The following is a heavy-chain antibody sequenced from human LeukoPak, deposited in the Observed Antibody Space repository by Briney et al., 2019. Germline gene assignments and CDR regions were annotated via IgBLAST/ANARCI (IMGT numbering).Heavy chain of an antibody. J-gene: IGHJ6*03. CDR2: IYHSGST. V-gene: IGHV4-38-2*02. D-gene: IGHD6-19*01. CDR3: ARCDSAWTYYYYMDV. Sequence: PSETLSLTCTVSGYSISSGYYWGWIRQPPGKGLEWIGSIYHSGSTYYNPSLKSRLTISVDTSKNQFSLKLSSVTAADTAIYYCARCDSAWTYYYYMDVWGKGTTVTISS. CDR1: GYSISSGYY.